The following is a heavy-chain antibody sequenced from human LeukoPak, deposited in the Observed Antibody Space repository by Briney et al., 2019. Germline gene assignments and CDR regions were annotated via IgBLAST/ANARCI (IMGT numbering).Heavy chain of an antibody. CDR2: IGGSGGST. CDR3: AKEADHYDSSGYYYRGWFDP. CDR1: GFTFSSYA. Sequence: GGSLRLSCAGSGFTFSSYAMSWVRLAPGKGLEWVSAIGGSGGSTYYADSVKGRFTVSRDNSKNTLSLQMNSLRVEDTAVYYCAKEADHYDSSGYYYRGWFDPWGKGTLVTVSS. D-gene: IGHD3-22*01. J-gene: IGHJ5*02. V-gene: IGHV3-23*01.